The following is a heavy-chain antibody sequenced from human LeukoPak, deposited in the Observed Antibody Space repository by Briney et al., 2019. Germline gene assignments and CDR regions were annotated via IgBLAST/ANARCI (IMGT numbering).Heavy chain of an antibody. CDR2: ISWNSGGI. CDR3: AKLGNYYDSSGYSY. CDR1: GFTFDDYA. J-gene: IGHJ4*02. D-gene: IGHD3-22*01. Sequence: GGSLRLSCAASGFTFDDYAMHWVRQAPGKGLEWVSGISWNSGGIGYADSVKGRFTISRDNAKNSLYLQMNSLRAEDTALYYCAKLGNYYDSSGYSYWGQGTLVTVSS. V-gene: IGHV3-9*01.